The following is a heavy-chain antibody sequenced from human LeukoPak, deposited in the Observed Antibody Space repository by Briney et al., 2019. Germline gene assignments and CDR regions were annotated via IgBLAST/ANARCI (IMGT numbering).Heavy chain of an antibody. V-gene: IGHV1-46*01. D-gene: IGHD5-24*01. Sequence: VASVKVSCKASGYTFTKYFMHCVRQPPAQGLEWMGMINPSGCSTSYAQKFQGRVTMTMDTSTSTVDMDLSSLRSDDTVVYYCARGNGYSPRGGFDIWGQGTMVTVSS. CDR1: GYTFTKYF. CDR2: INPSGCST. CDR3: ARGNGYSPRGGFDI. J-gene: IGHJ3*02.